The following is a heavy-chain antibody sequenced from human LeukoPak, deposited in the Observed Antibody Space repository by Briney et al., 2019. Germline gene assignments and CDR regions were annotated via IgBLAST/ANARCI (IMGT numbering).Heavy chain of an antibody. V-gene: IGHV6-1*01. J-gene: IGHJ6*02. CDR1: GDSVSSNSAA. CDR3: ARELRRHIVVVTAIKGMDV. Sequence: SQTLSLTCAISGDSVSSNSAAWHWIRQSPSRGLEWLGRTYYRSKWYNDYAVSVKSRITINPDTSKNQFSLQLNSVTPEDTAVYYRARELRRHIVVVTAIKGMDVRGQGTTVTVSS. CDR2: TYYRSKWYN. D-gene: IGHD2-21*02.